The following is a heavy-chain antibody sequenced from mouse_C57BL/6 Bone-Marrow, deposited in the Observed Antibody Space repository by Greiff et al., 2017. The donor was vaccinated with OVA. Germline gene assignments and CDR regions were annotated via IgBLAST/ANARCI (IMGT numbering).Heavy chain of an antibody. D-gene: IGHD1-1*01. J-gene: IGHJ2*01. V-gene: IGHV14-4*01. Sequence: SGAELVRPGASVKLSCTASGFNIKDDYMHWVKQRPEQGLEWIGWIDPENGDTEYASKFQGKATITADTSSNTAYLQLSSLTSEDTAVYYCTTETTVVHDYWGQGTTLTVSS. CDR1: GFNIKDDY. CDR2: IDPENGDT. CDR3: TTETTVVHDY.